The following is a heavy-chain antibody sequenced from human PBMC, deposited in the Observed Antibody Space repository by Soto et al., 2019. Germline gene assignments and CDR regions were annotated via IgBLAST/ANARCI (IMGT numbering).Heavy chain of an antibody. CDR1: GFTFSSHE. CDR3: AKAVNTYDSSGVHRVGHFDY. CDR2: ISGSGGST. J-gene: IGHJ4*02. D-gene: IGHD3-22*01. Sequence: EVQLVESGGGLVQPGGSLRLSCAASGFTFSSHEMNWVRQAPGKGLEWVSAISGSGGSTYYADSVKGRFTISRDNSKNTLYLQVNSLRAEDTAVYYCAKAVNTYDSSGVHRVGHFDYWGQGTLVTVSS. V-gene: IGHV3-23*04.